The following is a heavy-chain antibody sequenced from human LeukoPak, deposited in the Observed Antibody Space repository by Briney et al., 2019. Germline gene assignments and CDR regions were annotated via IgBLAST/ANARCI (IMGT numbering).Heavy chain of an antibody. J-gene: IGHJ5*02. Sequence: GGSLRLSCAASGFTFRTFSMNWVRQAPGKGLEWVSYISSSGAAIYYTDSVKGRFTISRDNAKSSLFMQMESLRAEDTAVYYCARSGSYNYNWFDPWGQGTLVTVSS. CDR2: ISSSGAAI. D-gene: IGHD1-26*01. V-gene: IGHV3-48*01. CDR1: GFTFRTFS. CDR3: ARSGSYNYNWFDP.